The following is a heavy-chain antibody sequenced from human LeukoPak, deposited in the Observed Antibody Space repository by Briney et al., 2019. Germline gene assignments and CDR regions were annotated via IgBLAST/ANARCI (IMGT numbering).Heavy chain of an antibody. CDR2: ISGSGGST. V-gene: IGHV3-23*01. CDR3: AKPSMIVVVITPFDY. CDR1: GFTFSSYA. Sequence: PGGSVTFSCAASGFTFSSYAMSWVRQAPGKGLEWVSAISGSGGSTYYADSVKGRFTISRDNSKNTLYLQMNSLRAEDTAVYYCAKPSMIVVVITPFDYWGQGTLVTVSS. D-gene: IGHD3-22*01. J-gene: IGHJ4*02.